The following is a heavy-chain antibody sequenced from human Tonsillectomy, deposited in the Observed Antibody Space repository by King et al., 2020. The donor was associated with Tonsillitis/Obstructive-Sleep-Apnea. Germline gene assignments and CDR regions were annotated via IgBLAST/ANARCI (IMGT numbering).Heavy chain of an antibody. CDR2: INHSGST. D-gene: IGHD6-19*01. V-gene: IGHV4-34*01. Sequence: VQLQQWGAGLLKPSETLSLTCAVYGGSFSGYYWSWIRQPQGKGLEWIGEINHSGSTNYNPSLKSRVTISVDTSKNQFSLKLSSVTAADTAVYYCARGRYSSGWYGVVDYWGQGTLVTVSS. CDR1: GGSFSGYY. J-gene: IGHJ4*02. CDR3: ARGRYSSGWYGVVDY.